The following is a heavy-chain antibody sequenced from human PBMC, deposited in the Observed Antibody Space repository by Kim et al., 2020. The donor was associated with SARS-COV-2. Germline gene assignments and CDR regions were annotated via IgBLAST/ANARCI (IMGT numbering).Heavy chain of an antibody. J-gene: IGHJ4*02. Sequence: SETLSLTCTVSGGSISSSSYYWGWIRQPPGKGLEWIGSIYYSGSTYYNPSLKSRVTISVDTSKNQFSLKLSSVTAADTAVYYCARQGWAGVADPKGTCDYWGQGTLVTVSS. CDR1: GGSISSSSYY. V-gene: IGHV4-39*01. D-gene: IGHD3-3*01. CDR3: ARQGWAGVADPKGTCDY. CDR2: IYYSGST.